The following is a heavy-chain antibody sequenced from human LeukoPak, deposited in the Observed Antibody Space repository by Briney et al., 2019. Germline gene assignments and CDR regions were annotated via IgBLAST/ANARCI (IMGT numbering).Heavy chain of an antibody. CDR2: IYYSGST. D-gene: IGHD3-10*01. V-gene: IGHV4-30-4*01. CDR3: ARDSDSRGSGSYHTPFDY. J-gene: IGHJ4*02. Sequence: SETLSLTCTVSGGSISSGDYYWSWIRQPPGKGLEWIGYIYYSGSTYYNPSLKSRVTISVDTSKNQFSLKLSSVTAADTAVYYCARDSDSRGSGSYHTPFDYWGQGTLVTVSS. CDR1: GGSISSGDYY.